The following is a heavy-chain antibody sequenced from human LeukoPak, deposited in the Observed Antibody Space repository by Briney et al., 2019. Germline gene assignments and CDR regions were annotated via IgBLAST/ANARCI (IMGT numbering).Heavy chain of an antibody. CDR2: IHYSGST. CDR1: GHPLSRNTYL. J-gene: IGHJ5*02. CDR3: ATSDTVSTYNWFDP. D-gene: IGHD5/OR15-5a*01. Sequence: TLSLIQSVSGHPLSRNTYLGASIRRPPGKGLELIERIHYSGSTYYNPSLKSRVTISVDTSKNQCSLNLSSLTAAYTAVYYCATSDTVSTYNWFDPWGQGTLVTVS. V-gene: IGHV4-39*01.